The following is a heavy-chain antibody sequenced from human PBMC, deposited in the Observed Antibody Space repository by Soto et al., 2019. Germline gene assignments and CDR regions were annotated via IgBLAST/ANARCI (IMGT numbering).Heavy chain of an antibody. V-gene: IGHV3-23*01. CDR1: GFTFSSYA. CDR2: ISGSGGST. J-gene: IGHJ3*02. CDR3: AKDLRDIVVVVAATAPNDAFDI. D-gene: IGHD2-15*01. Sequence: GGSLRLSCAASGFTFSSYAMSWVRQAPGKGLEWVSAISGSGGSTYYADSVKGRFTISRDNSKNTLYLQMNSLRAEDTAVYYCAKDLRDIVVVVAATAPNDAFDIWGQGTMVTVSS.